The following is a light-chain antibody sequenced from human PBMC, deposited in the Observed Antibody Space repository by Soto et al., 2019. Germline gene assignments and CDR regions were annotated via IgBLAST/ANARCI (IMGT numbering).Light chain of an antibody. J-gene: IGKJ2*01. CDR2: DAS. V-gene: IGKV1-5*01. CDR1: QSLSSW. Sequence: DIQMTQSPSTLSASVGDRVTITCRASQSLSSWLAWYQQKPGTAPKLLIYDASSLESGVPSRFSGSGSGTEFTLTISSLQPDDVATYHCQQYNTYSPATFGQGTKLEI. CDR3: QQYNTYSPAT.